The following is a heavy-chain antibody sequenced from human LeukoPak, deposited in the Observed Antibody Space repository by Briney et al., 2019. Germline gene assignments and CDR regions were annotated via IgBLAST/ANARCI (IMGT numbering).Heavy chain of an antibody. Sequence: GGSLRLSCVGSGFTFENYAMTWVRRAPGKGLEWVSSISGSTGRTYYLDSVEGRFTISRDNTKNTLFLEMNSLRAEDTAVYSCAKDYGSGRIYFESWGQGTLVTVSS. CDR2: ISGSTGRT. D-gene: IGHD1-1*01. V-gene: IGHV3-23*01. J-gene: IGHJ4*02. CDR1: GFTFENYA. CDR3: AKDYGSGRIYFES.